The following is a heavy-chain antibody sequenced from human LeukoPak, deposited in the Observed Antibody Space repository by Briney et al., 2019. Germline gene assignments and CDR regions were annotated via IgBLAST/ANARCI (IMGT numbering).Heavy chain of an antibody. CDR1: GGTFSSYA. V-gene: IGHV1-69*13. CDR2: IIPIFGTA. CDR3: ARGPLINDFWSGYNYYYYYMDV. Sequence: AASVKVSCKASGGTFSSYAISWVRQAPGQGLERMGGIIPIFGTANYAQKFQGRVTITADESTSTAYMELSSLRSEDTAVYYCARGPLINDFWSGYNYYYYYMDVWGKGTTVTVSS. D-gene: IGHD3-3*01. J-gene: IGHJ6*03.